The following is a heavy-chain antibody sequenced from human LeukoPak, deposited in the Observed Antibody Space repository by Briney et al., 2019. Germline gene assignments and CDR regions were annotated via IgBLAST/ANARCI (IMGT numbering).Heavy chain of an antibody. J-gene: IGHJ6*04. CDR3: AELGITMIGGV. D-gene: IGHD3-10*02. CDR1: GFTFDDYG. V-gene: IGHV3-20*04. Sequence: GRSLRLSCAASGFTFDDYGMSWVRQAPGKGLEWVSGNADSVKGRFTISRDNAKNSLYLQMNSLRAEDTAVYYCAELGITMIGGVWGKGTTVTISS.